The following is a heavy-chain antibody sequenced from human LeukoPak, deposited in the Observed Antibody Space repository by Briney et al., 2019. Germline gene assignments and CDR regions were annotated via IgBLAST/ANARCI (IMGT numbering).Heavy chain of an antibody. Sequence: GRSLRLSCAASGFTFSSYGMHWVRRAPGKGLEWVAVIWYDGSNKYYADSVKGRFTISRDNSKNTLYLQMNSLRAEDTAVYYCAREPPSGSYDWGQGTLVTVSS. CDR1: GFTFSSYG. CDR3: AREPPSGSYD. D-gene: IGHD1-26*01. V-gene: IGHV3-33*01. J-gene: IGHJ4*02. CDR2: IWYDGSNK.